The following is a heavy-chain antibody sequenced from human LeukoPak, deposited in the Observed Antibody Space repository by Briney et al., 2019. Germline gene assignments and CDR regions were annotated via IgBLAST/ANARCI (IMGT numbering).Heavy chain of an antibody. D-gene: IGHD6-6*01. J-gene: IGHJ4*02. CDR1: GGSISSGGYY. CDR3: ARYLGARPNYFDY. CDR2: IYYSGST. Sequence: PSETLSLTCTVSGGSISSGGYYWSWIRQHPGKGLEWIGYIYYSGSTYYNPSLKSRVTISVDTSKNQFSLKLGSVTAADTAVYYCARYLGARPNYFDYWGQGTLVTVSS. V-gene: IGHV4-31*03.